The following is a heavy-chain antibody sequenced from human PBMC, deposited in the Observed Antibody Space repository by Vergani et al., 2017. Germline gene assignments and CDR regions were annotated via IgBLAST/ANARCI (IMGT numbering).Heavy chain of an antibody. CDR1: RFTFSSYA. Sequence: EVQLLESGGGLVQPGGSLRVSCAASRFTFSSYAMSWVRQAPGKGLEWVSAISGSGGKTYYADSVKGRFTISRDNSKNTLYLQMNSLRAEDTAVYYCAKSPRTYIAAQSYWGQGTLVTVSS. V-gene: IGHV3-23*01. D-gene: IGHD6-6*01. J-gene: IGHJ4*02. CDR2: ISGSGGKT. CDR3: AKSPRTYIAAQSY.